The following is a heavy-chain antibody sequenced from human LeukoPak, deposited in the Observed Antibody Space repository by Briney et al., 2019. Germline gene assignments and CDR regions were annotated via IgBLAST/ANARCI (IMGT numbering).Heavy chain of an antibody. CDR3: ARIGFDNVAGDY. Sequence: PGGSLRLSCATSGFTFSSYWMTWVRQAPGKGLEWVAVIWYDGSNKYYADSVKGRFAISRDNSKNTLYLQMNSLRAEDTAVYYCARIGFDNVAGDYWGQGTLVTVSS. CDR2: IWYDGSNK. D-gene: IGHD6-19*01. J-gene: IGHJ4*02. V-gene: IGHV3-33*08. CDR1: GFTFSSYW.